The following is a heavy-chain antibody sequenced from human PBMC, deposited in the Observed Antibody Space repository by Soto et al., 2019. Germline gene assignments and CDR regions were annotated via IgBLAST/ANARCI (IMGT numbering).Heavy chain of an antibody. CDR2: INPSGGST. D-gene: IGHD5-18*01. V-gene: IGHV1-46*03. Sequence: QVQLVQSGAEVKKPGASVKVSCKASGYTFTSYYMHWVRQAPGQGLEWMGIINPSGGSTSYAQKFQGRGTMNRDTYTSTVYMELSSLRSEDTAVYYCAREIRGYSYGRYYFDYWGQGTLVTVSS. J-gene: IGHJ4*02. CDR1: GYTFTSYY. CDR3: AREIRGYSYGRYYFDY.